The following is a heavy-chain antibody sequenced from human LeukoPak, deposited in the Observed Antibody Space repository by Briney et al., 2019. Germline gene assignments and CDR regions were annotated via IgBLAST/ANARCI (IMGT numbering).Heavy chain of an antibody. J-gene: IGHJ4*02. CDR2: ISAYNGNT. V-gene: IGHV1-18*01. CDR1: GYTFTSYG. Sequence: ASVKVSCKASGYTFTSYGISWVRQAPGQGLEWMGWISAYNGNTNYAQKLQGRVTMTTDTSTSTAYKELRSLRSDDTAVYYCARDIFHWGDYGDSFDYWGQGTLVTVSS. D-gene: IGHD4-17*01. CDR3: ARDIFHWGDYGDSFDY.